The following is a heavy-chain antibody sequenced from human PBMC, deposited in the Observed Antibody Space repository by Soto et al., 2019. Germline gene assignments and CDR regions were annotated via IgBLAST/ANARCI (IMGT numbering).Heavy chain of an antibody. CDR3: ARARPGVYYFDY. CDR2: INAGNGNT. CDR1: GYTFTSYA. D-gene: IGHD2-8*01. Sequence: AAVKVSCKASGYTFTSYAMHWVRQAPGQRREGMGWINAGNGNTKYSQKFQGRVTITRDTSASTAYTELSSLRSEDTAVYYCARARPGVYYFDYWGQGTLVTVSS. J-gene: IGHJ4*01. V-gene: IGHV1-3*01.